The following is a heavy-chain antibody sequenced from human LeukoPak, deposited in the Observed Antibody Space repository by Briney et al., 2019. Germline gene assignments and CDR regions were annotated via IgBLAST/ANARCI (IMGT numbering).Heavy chain of an antibody. V-gene: IGHV1-8*01. CDR2: MNPNSGNT. D-gene: IGHD5-12*01. CDR1: GYTFTSYD. J-gene: IGHJ5*02. CDR3: ARGRGGYDLRQNRFDP. Sequence: ASVKVSCKASGYTFTSYDINWVRQATGQGLEWMGWMNPNSGNTGYAQKFQGRVTMTRNTSISTAYMELSSLRSEDTAVYYCARGRGGYDLRQNRFDPWGQGTLVTVSS.